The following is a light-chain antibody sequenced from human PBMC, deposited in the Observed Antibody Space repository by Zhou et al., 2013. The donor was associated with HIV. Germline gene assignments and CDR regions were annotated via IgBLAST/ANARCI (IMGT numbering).Light chain of an antibody. J-gene: IGKJ2*04. CDR3: QQRRNLCS. Sequence: EVVLTQSPATLSLSPGERATLSCRASESVSSYVAWYQQKPGQAPRLLIYDAFNRATGIPDRFSGSGSGTDFTLTISSLEPEDSAVYYCQQRRNLCSFGQGTRVEIK. V-gene: IGKV3-11*01. CDR2: DAF. CDR1: ESVSSY.